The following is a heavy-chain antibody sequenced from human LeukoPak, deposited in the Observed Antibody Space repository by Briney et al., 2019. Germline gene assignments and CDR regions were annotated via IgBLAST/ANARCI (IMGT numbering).Heavy chain of an antibody. CDR3: ARDWAGSHDSSGYYYFDN. D-gene: IGHD3-22*01. CDR1: GFTFGDYA. CDR2: IRSKTYGGTT. Sequence: GGSLRLSCTASGFTFGDYAMSWVRQAPEKGLEWVGFIRSKTYGGTTEYAASVKGRFTISRDDSRSIAYLQMNSLKTEDTAVYYCARDWAGSHDSSGYYYFDNWGQGTLVTVSS. J-gene: IGHJ4*02. V-gene: IGHV3-49*04.